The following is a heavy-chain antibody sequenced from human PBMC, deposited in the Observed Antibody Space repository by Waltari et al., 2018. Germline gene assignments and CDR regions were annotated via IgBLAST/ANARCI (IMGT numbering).Heavy chain of an antibody. CDR2: INCYGSEK. J-gene: IGHJ4*02. D-gene: IGHD3-10*01. V-gene: IGHV3-7*03. CDR3: ATYRWLGY. Sequence: LSSYGMTWGSQASGRRREWVANINCYGSEKLYVNSVKGRFSVSRDNGRNSVYLQMTSLIAEDTAVYYCATYRWLGYWGQGTLVTVSS. CDR1: LSSYG.